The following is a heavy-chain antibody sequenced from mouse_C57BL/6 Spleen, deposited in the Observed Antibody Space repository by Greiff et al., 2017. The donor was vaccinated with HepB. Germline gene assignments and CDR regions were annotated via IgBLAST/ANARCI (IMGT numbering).Heavy chain of an antibody. V-gene: IGHV6-6*01. D-gene: IGHD2-4*01. J-gene: IGHJ4*01. CDR3: TRVYYDYDGAMDY. Sequence: EVHLVESGGGLVQPGGSMKLSCAASGFTFSDAWMDWVRQSPEKGLEWVAEIRNKANNHATYYAESVKGRFTISRDDSKSSVYLQMNSLRAEDTGIYYCTRVYYDYDGAMDYWGQGTSVTVSS. CDR2: IRNKANNHAT. CDR1: GFTFSDAW.